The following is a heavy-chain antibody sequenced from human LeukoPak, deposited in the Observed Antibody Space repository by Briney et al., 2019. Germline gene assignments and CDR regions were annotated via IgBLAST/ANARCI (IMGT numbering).Heavy chain of an antibody. D-gene: IGHD1-26*01. Sequence: GGTLRLSCAASGFTFSSFGMNWVRQAPGKGLEWVSYISSSGSTIYYADSVKGRFTISRDNAKNSLYLQMNSLRAEDTAVYYCARTSKTSAFFDYWGQGTLVTVSS. J-gene: IGHJ4*02. V-gene: IGHV3-48*03. CDR3: ARTSKTSAFFDY. CDR2: ISSSGSTI. CDR1: GFTFSSFG.